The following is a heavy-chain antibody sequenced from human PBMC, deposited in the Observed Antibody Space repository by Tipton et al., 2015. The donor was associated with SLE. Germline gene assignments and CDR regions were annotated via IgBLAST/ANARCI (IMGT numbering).Heavy chain of an antibody. V-gene: IGHV3-48*03. CDR2: ISSSGGII. J-gene: IGHJ4*02. CDR3: ATDLAVSGTGY. Sequence: SLRLSCAASGFTFSDFEMNWVRQAPGKGLEWVSYISSSGGIIYYADSVKGRFTISRDNAKNSLYLQMNSLRPDDTALYYCATDLAVSGTGYWGQGTLVTVSS. D-gene: IGHD3/OR15-3a*01. CDR1: GFTFSDFE.